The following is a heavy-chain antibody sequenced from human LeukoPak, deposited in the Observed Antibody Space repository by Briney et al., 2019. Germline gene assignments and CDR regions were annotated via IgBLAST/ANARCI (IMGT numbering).Heavy chain of an antibody. CDR3: AKDFLGYYSPFDAFDI. J-gene: IGHJ3*02. Sequence: GGSLRLSCAASGFTFSSYWMSWVRQAPGKGLEWVANIKQDGSEKYYADSVKGRFTISRDNSKNTLYLQMNSLRAEDTAVYYCAKDFLGYYSPFDAFDIWGQGTMVTVSS. CDR2: IKQDGSEK. CDR1: GFTFSSYW. D-gene: IGHD3-22*01. V-gene: IGHV3-7*01.